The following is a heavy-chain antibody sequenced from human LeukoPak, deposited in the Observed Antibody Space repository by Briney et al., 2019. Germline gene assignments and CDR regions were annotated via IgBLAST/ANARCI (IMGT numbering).Heavy chain of an antibody. D-gene: IGHD2-2*01. V-gene: IGHV5-51*01. CDR1: GYSFTSYW. J-gene: IGHJ5*02. CDR2: IYPGDSDT. Sequence: GESLKISCKGSGYSFTSYWIGWVRQMPGKGLEWMGIIYPGDSDTRYSPSFQGQVTISADKSISTAYLQWSSLTASDTAMYYCARGGSRYCSSTSCPNWFEPWGQGTLVTVSS. CDR3: ARGGSRYCSSTSCPNWFEP.